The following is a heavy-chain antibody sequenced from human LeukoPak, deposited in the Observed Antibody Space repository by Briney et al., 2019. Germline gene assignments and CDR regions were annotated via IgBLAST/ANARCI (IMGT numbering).Heavy chain of an antibody. CDR1: GFTFSSYG. D-gene: IGHD5-12*01. CDR3: ARDVGLSGYDFPTGMDY. V-gene: IGHV3-33*01. Sequence: GGSLRLSCAASGFTFSSYGMHWVRQAPGKGLEWVAVIWYDGSNKYYADSVKGRFTISRDNSKNTLYLQMNSLRAEDTAVYYCARDVGLSGYDFPTGMDYWGQGTLVTVSS. J-gene: IGHJ4*02. CDR2: IWYDGSNK.